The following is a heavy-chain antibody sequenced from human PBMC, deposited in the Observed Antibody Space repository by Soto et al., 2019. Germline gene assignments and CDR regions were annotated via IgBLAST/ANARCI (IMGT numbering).Heavy chain of an antibody. CDR3: ARAAYGEYWFDP. Sequence: PGGSLRLSCAASGFTFSAYWMHWVRQAPGKGLMWVSRINGDGRTTSYADSVKGRFTISRENAKNTLYLQMSSLRAEDTAVYYCARAAYGEYWFDPWGQGTLVTVSS. D-gene: IGHD4-17*01. CDR2: INGDGRTT. CDR1: GFTFSAYW. J-gene: IGHJ5*02. V-gene: IGHV3-74*01.